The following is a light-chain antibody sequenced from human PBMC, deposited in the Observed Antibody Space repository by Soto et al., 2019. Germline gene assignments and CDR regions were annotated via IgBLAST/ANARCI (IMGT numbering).Light chain of an antibody. CDR1: YRDVGGYNF. CDR2: GVT. Sequence: QSALTLPASVSGSPGQSITISCTGTYRDVGGYNFVSWYQHHPGKAPKLILYGVTNRPSGVSNRFSGSKSGDTASLTISGLKADDEADYYCSSYSRDTIHVFGTGKKVT. J-gene: IGLJ1*01. V-gene: IGLV2-14*01. CDR3: SSYSRDTIHV.